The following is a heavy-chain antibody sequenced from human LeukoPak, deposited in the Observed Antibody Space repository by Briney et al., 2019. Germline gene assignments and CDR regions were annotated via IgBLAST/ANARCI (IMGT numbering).Heavy chain of an antibody. CDR3: ARERAGVAATNNWFDP. V-gene: IGHV3-23*01. CDR2: ISGSGDST. J-gene: IGHJ5*02. D-gene: IGHD2-15*01. Sequence: GGSLRLSCAASGFTFSNYAMGWVRQAPGKGLEWVSGISGSGDSTYYADSVKGGFTISRHNAKKSLYLQMNSLGAEDTAVYYCARERAGVAATNNWFDPWGQGTLVTVSS. CDR1: GFTFSNYA.